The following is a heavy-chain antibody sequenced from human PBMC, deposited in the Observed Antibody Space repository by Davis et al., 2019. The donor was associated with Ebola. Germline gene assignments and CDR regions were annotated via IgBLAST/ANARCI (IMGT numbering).Heavy chain of an antibody. CDR1: GYTFTNYA. V-gene: IGHV1-3*01. J-gene: IGHJ4*01. CDR2: INAGNGDT. CDR3: AASAGTVGKFDY. Sequence: AASVKVSCKTSGYTFTNYAIHWVRQAPGQRLEWMGWINAGNGDTKYSQKFQGRVTITRDMSTSTSYLDLSNLRSEDTAVYYCAASAGTVGKFDYWGQGTLVTVSS. D-gene: IGHD1-14*01.